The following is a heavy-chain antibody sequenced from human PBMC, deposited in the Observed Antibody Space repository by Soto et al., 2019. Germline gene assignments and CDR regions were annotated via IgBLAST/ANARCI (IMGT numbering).Heavy chain of an antibody. CDR1: GGTFSSYA. D-gene: IGHD3-22*01. CDR2: IIPIFGTA. CDR3: ARAPEGYYLNWFDP. J-gene: IGHJ5*02. V-gene: IGHV1-69*06. Sequence: SVKVSCKASGGTFSSYAISWVRQAPGQGLEWMGGIIPIFGTANYAQKFQGRVTITADKSTSTAYMELSSLRSEDTAVYYCARAPEGYYLNWFDPWGQGTMVTVYS.